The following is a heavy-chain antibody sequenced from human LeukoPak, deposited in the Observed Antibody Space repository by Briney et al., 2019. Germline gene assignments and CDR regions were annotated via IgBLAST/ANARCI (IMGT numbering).Heavy chain of an antibody. CDR3: ARDGRGTCRSGSCSKGLNWFDP. D-gene: IGHD2-15*01. CDR1: GFSFAYYA. Sequence: PGGSLRLSCAASGFSFAYYAMHWVRQAPGKGLEWVSLITANGDSTYYADSVKGRFTISRDNSKNSLSLQMNSLRAEDTAVYYCARDGRGTCRSGSCSKGLNWFDPWGPGILVTVSS. CDR2: ITANGDST. J-gene: IGHJ5*02. V-gene: IGHV3-43*02.